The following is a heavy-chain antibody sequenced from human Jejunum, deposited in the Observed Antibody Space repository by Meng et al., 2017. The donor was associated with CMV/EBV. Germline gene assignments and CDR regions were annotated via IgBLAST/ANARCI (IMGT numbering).Heavy chain of an antibody. Sequence: QAHLAQSGPDVKKPGASVNLSCEASRYTFSRYSMHWVRHAPEQGLEWMGWINTDTGKPTYAQGFTGRFVFSLDTSVRTAYPQISSLKAEDTAVYYCARDRGSSGWSNWFDPWGQGTLVTVFS. CDR1: RYTFSRYS. CDR3: ARDRGSSGWSNWFDP. V-gene: IGHV7-4-1*02. D-gene: IGHD6-13*01. CDR2: INTDTGKP. J-gene: IGHJ5*02.